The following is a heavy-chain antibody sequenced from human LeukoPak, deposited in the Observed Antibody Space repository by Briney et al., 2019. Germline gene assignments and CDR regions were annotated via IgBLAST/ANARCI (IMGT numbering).Heavy chain of an antibody. Sequence: GSLRLSCEASGFTFSSYWMHWVRQVPGKGLVWVSGMNSDGSRTSYADSAKGRFTISRDNAKNTLYLQMNSLRAEDTAVYYCARGGFPVHYYYMDVWGKGTTVTISS. CDR3: ARGGFPVHYYYMDV. J-gene: IGHJ6*03. CDR2: MNSDGSRT. D-gene: IGHD5-12*01. V-gene: IGHV3-74*01. CDR1: GFTFSSYW.